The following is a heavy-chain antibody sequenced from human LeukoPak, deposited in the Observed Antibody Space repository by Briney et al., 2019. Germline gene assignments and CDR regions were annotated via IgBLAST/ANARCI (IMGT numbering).Heavy chain of an antibody. CDR1: GYTFTGYY. CDR2: INPNSGGT. V-gene: IGHV1-2*02. D-gene: IGHD4-17*01. CDR3: ARDPTVTTKFDP. Sequence: ASVKVSCKASGYTFTGYYMHWVRQAPGQGLEWMGWINPNSGGTNYAQKFQGRVTMTRDTSISTAYMELSRLRSDDTAVYYCARDPTVTTKFDPWGQGTLVTVPS. J-gene: IGHJ5*02.